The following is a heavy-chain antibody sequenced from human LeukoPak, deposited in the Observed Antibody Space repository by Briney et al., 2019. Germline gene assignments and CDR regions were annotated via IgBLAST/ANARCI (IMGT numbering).Heavy chain of an antibody. Sequence: TGRSLRLSCAASGFTFSSYGMHWVRQAPGRGLEWVATYDRSNKYYADSVKGRFTISRDNSKNTLYLQMNSLRAEDTAVYYCAGNYGPYYFDYWGQGTLVTVSS. CDR3: AGNYGPYYFDY. J-gene: IGHJ4*02. CDR1: GFTFSSYG. V-gene: IGHV3-30*03. CDR2: YDRSNK. D-gene: IGHD3-10*01.